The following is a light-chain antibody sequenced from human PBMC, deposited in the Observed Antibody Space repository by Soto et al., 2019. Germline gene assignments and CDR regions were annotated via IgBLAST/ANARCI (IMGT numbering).Light chain of an antibody. CDR1: SWHSSYA. Sequence: QPVLTQSPSASASLGASVKLTCTLSSWHSSYAIAWHQQQPEKGPRYLMRVNSDGRHIKGDGIPDRFSGSSSGAERYLTISSLQSEDEADYYCQTWGTGTVVFGGGTKLTVL. CDR3: QTWGTGTVV. CDR2: VNSDGRH. V-gene: IGLV4-69*01. J-gene: IGLJ2*01.